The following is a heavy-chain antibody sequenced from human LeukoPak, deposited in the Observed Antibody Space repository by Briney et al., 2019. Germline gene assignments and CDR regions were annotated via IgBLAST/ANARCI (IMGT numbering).Heavy chain of an antibody. CDR2: IKPDGSAQ. V-gene: IGHV3-7*01. J-gene: IGHJ4*02. Sequence: GGYLRLSCTTSEFTFSNNWMSWVRHVPGRGLDWVVNIKPDGSAQYYAASVKGRFTVSRDNAKNSLYLQMNSLRVEDTAVYYCARANNSSWHNWGQGTLVTVSA. CDR1: EFTFSNNW. CDR3: ARANNSSWHN. D-gene: IGHD6-13*01.